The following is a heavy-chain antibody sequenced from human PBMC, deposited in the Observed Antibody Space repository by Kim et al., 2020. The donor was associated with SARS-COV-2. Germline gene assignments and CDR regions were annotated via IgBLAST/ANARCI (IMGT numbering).Heavy chain of an antibody. CDR1: GYTFTSYA. J-gene: IGHJ4*02. CDR3: ARETRMRARGSGSYYNYGANY. Sequence: ASVKVSCKASGYTFTSYAMNWVRQAPGQGLEWMGWINTNTGNPTYAQGFTGRFVFSLDTSVSTAYLQISSLKAEDTAVYYCARETRMRARGSGSYYNYGANYWGQGTLVTVSS. V-gene: IGHV7-4-1*02. CDR2: INTNTGNP. D-gene: IGHD3-10*01.